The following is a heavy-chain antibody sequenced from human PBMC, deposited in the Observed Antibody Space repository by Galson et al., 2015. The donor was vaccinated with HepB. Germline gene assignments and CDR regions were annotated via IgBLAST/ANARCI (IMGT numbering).Heavy chain of an antibody. J-gene: IGHJ6*02. CDR2: ISGSGGST. CDR3: ANDYYDSSGYDEGEGNYYYGMDV. D-gene: IGHD3-22*01. Sequence: SLRLSCAASGFTFSSYAMSWVRQAPGKGLEWVSAISGSGGSTYYADSVKGRFTISRDNSKNTLYLQMNSLRAEDTAVYYCANDYYDSSGYDEGEGNYYYGMDVWGQGTTVTVSS. CDR1: GFTFSSYA. V-gene: IGHV3-23*01.